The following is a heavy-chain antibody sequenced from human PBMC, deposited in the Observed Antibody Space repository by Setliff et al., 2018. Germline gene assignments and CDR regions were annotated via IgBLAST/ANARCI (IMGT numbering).Heavy chain of an antibody. J-gene: IGHJ6*03. CDR1: GGTFTTYA. CDR2: IIPRFSTA. V-gene: IGHV1-69*13. CDR3: AGGQPLVRKYYYYMDV. Sequence: GASVKVSCKASGGTFTTYAITWVRQAPGQGLEWMGGIIPRFSTANIAQNFQGRVTISADESTSTVYMELSSLGSEDTAVYYCAGGQPLVRKYYYYMDVWGKGTTVTVS. D-gene: IGHD3-10*01.